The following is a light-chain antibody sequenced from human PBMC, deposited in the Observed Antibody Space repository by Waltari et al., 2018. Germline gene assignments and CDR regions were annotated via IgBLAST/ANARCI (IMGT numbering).Light chain of an antibody. CDR2: DAS. Sequence: EIVLTQSPATLSLSPGERATLSCRASHSVSRYLAWYQQKHGQAPRLLIYDASNRATGIPARFTGSGSETDFTLTISSLEPEDFGIYYCQQRRNWPLTFGGGTKVEIK. V-gene: IGKV3-11*01. J-gene: IGKJ4*01. CDR1: HSVSRY. CDR3: QQRRNWPLT.